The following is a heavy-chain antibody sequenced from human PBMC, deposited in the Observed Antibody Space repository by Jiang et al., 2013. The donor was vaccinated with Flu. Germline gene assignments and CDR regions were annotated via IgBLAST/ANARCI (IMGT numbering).Heavy chain of an antibody. D-gene: IGHD5-24*01. V-gene: IGHV4-34*01. CDR1: GGSFSGYY. CDR2: INSRGST. CDR3: ASGNAQADGYNYYFDY. Sequence: QTLSLTCAVSGGSFSGYYWTWIRQSPGKGLEWIGEINSRGSTNYNPSLKSRLTISVDTSNNQFSLKLSSVTAADTALYYCASGNAQADGYNYYFDYWGQGTLVTVSS. J-gene: IGHJ4*02.